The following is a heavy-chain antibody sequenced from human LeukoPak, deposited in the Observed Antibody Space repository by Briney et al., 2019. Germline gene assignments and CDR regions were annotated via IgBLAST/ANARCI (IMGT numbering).Heavy chain of an antibody. CDR1: GGTFSSYA. D-gene: IGHD2-15*01. J-gene: IGHJ4*02. Sequence: ASVKVSCKAPGGTFSSYAISWVRQAPGQGLEWMGGIIPIFGTANYAQKFQGRVTITADESTSTAYMELSSLRSEDTAVYYCARERYCSGGSCYGVCDYWGQGTLVTVSS. CDR2: IIPIFGTA. V-gene: IGHV1-69*13. CDR3: ARERYCSGGSCYGVCDY.